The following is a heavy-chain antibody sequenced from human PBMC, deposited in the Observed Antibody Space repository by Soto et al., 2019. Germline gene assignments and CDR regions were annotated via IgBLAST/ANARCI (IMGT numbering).Heavy chain of an antibody. Sequence: TLSLTCSVSVGSIDRAGSYWIWIRHIPGRGLEWIGHIYHGGTTDYNPSLKSRITMSVDTSKNQFSLELNSVTAADTAVYYCARYCSGGTCYDRIDYWGQGTLVTVSS. CDR2: IYHGGTT. J-gene: IGHJ4*02. V-gene: IGHV4-31*03. CDR1: VGSIDRAGSY. D-gene: IGHD2-15*01. CDR3: ARYCSGGTCYDRIDY.